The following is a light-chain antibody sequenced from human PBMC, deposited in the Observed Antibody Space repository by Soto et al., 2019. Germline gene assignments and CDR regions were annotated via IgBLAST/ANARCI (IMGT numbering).Light chain of an antibody. CDR2: EGS. Sequence: QSALTQPASVSGSPGQSITISCTGTSSDVGSYNLVSWYQQHPGKAPKLMIYEGSKRPSGISNSFSGSKSGNTASLTISGLQAEDEADYYCCSYAGSSTTLFXTGTKVTVL. J-gene: IGLJ1*01. V-gene: IGLV2-23*01. CDR1: SSDVGSYNL. CDR3: CSYAGSSTTL.